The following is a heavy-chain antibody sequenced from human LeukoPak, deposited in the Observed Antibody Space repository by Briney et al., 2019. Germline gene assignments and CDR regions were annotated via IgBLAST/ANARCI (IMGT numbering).Heavy chain of an antibody. CDR1: GGSLNSYY. V-gene: IGHV4-4*07. D-gene: IGHD5-18*01. CDR2: IYSTGGT. J-gene: IGHJ4*02. Sequence: SETLSLTCTVSGGSLNSYYWSWIRQPAGKGLEWIGRIYSTGGTNYNPSLQSRVTMSIDTSENQLFLRLTSVTAADTAVYYCARAGYSYLANYFDYWGQGTLVTVSS. CDR3: ARAGYSYLANYFDY.